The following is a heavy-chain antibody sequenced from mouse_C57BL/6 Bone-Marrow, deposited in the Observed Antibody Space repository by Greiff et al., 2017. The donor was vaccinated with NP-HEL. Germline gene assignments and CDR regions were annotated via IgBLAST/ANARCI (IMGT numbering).Heavy chain of an antibody. CDR3: TRYDYDYFDY. J-gene: IGHJ2*01. CDR1: GFNIKDDY. D-gene: IGHD2-4*01. V-gene: IGHV14-4*01. Sequence: DVKLQESGAELVRPGASVKLSCTASGFNIKDDYMHWVKQRPEQGLEWIGWIDPENGDTEYASKFQGKATITADTSSNTAYLQLSSLTSEDTAVYYCTRYDYDYFDYWGQGTTLTVSS. CDR2: IDPENGDT.